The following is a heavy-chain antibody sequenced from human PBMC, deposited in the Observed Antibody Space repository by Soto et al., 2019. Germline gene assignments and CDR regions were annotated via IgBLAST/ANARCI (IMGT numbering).Heavy chain of an antibody. V-gene: IGHV5-51*01. CDR1: GYPFTSYL. J-gene: IGHJ4*02. Sequence: PVGSLKGSCEVSGYPFTSYLISFVLQMPGKGLECIWIIFPANSNVRYSPSFRGQVTISVARSISTAYLQWSSLKASDTAMYFCARQIVGVPNITLIYYAYWGLGTLV. D-gene: IGHD2-21*01. CDR2: IFPANSNV. CDR3: ARQIVGVPNITLIYYAY.